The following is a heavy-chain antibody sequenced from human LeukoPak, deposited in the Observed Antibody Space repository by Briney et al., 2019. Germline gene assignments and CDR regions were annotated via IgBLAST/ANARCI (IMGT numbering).Heavy chain of an antibody. Sequence: SVKVSCKASGGTFSSYAISWVRQAPGQGLEWMGGIIPIFGTANYAQKFQGRVTITTDESTSTAYMELSRLRSEDTAVYYCARASRSGANYYYYYMDVWGKGTTVTVSS. J-gene: IGHJ6*03. CDR1: GGTFSSYA. CDR2: IIPIFGTA. V-gene: IGHV1-69*05. CDR3: ARASRSGANYYYYYMDV. D-gene: IGHD3-10*01.